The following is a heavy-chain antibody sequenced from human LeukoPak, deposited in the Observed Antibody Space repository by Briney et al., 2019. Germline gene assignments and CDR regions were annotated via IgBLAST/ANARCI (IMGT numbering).Heavy chain of an antibody. Sequence: GGSLRLSCAASGFTFSSYGMHWVRQAPGKGLEWVAVISYDGSNKYYADSVKGRFTISRDNSKNTLYLQMNSLRAEDTAVYYCARDRAPSNYGSGGYYNVPKNWFDPWGQGTLVTVSS. CDR1: GFTFSSYG. V-gene: IGHV3-30*03. D-gene: IGHD3-10*01. CDR3: ARDRAPSNYGSGGYYNVPKNWFDP. J-gene: IGHJ5*02. CDR2: ISYDGSNK.